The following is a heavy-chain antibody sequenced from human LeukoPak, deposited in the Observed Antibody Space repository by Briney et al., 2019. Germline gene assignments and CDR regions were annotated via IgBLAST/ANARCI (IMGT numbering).Heavy chain of an antibody. J-gene: IGHJ5*02. V-gene: IGHV4-59*01. CDR1: GLSIRRYY. CDR2: IYYGGSN. Sequence: SSETLSLICTLWGLSIRRYYWRWMRQSPQRGLEGIGYIYYGGSNNYNPSLKSRVTISLDTSKNQLSLQLNSVTAADTAVYYSARGAKWNDPWGQGTLVTVSS. CDR3: ARGAKWNDP. D-gene: IGHD1-26*01.